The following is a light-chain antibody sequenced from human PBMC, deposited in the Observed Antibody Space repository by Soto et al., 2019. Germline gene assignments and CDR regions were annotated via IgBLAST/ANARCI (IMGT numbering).Light chain of an antibody. Sequence: QSVLTQPPSVSAAPGQEVTISCSGSSSNIGNNYVSWYQQLPGTAPKLLIYDNNKRPSGIPDRFSGSKSGTSATLGITGLQTGDEADYYCGTWDTSLSAYVFGPGTKLTVL. J-gene: IGLJ1*01. V-gene: IGLV1-51*01. CDR1: SSNIGNNY. CDR3: GTWDTSLSAYV. CDR2: DNN.